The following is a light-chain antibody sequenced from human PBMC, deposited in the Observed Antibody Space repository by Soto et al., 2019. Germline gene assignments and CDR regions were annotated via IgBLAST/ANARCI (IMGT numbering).Light chain of an antibody. V-gene: IGKV1-33*01. J-gene: IGKJ4*01. CDR2: DAS. CDR1: QDIRNY. CDR3: QHYDHLPPLS. Sequence: DIQMTQSPSSLSASVGDRVTITCQASQDIRNYLNWYQQKPGKAPNLLIYDASNLRAGVPSRFSGSGSGTEFTFTIRSLQPEDIAPYYCQHYDHLPPLSFGGGTKVEIK.